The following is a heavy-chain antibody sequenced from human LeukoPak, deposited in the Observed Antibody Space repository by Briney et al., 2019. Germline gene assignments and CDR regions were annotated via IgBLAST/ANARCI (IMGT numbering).Heavy chain of an antibody. Sequence: SETLSLTCTVSGGSITNYYWSWIRQPPGKGLEWIGYIHYSGSTKYKSSLKSRVTISVDTSKNQFSLKLNSVTPEDTAVYYCARELSYYYDSSGYLNWFDPWGQGTLVTVSS. CDR2: IHYSGST. CDR3: ARELSYYYDSSGYLNWFDP. J-gene: IGHJ5*02. D-gene: IGHD3-22*01. CDR1: GGSITNYY. V-gene: IGHV4-59*12.